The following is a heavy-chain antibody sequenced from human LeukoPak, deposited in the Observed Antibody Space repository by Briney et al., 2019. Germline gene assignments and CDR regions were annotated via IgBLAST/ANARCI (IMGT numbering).Heavy chain of an antibody. CDR2: IIGSSGST. CDR3: ARGAYDYIEIAYFDY. V-gene: IGHV3-23*01. D-gene: IGHD5-12*01. J-gene: IGHJ4*02. CDR1: GFSFNNYA. Sequence: RTGGSLRLSCVASGFSFNNYAMNWVRQAPGKGLEWVSLIIGSSGSTFYADSVKGRFTISRDKSKNTLYLQMNSLGAEDTAVYYCARGAYDYIEIAYFDYWGQGSLVTVSS.